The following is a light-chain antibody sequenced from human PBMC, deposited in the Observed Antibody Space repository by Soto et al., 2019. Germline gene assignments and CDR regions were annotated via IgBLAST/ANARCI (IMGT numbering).Light chain of an antibody. CDR1: SSSIGKNA. CDR3: AAWYDSLNGPV. J-gene: IGLJ2*01. V-gene: IGLV1-36*01. CDR2: YDD. Sequence: QSVLTQPSSVSDAPRQRVTISCSGSSSSIGKNAVTWYQQVPGKAPKLIIYYDDLLPSGVSDRFSGSKSGSSASLAISGLQSDDEADYYCAAWYDSLNGPVFGGGTKLTVL.